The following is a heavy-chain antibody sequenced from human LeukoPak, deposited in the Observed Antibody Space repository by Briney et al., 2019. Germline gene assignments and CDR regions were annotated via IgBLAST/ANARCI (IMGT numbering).Heavy chain of an antibody. CDR2: IIHSGGT. V-gene: IGHV4-34*01. CDR1: GGSFSGYY. D-gene: IGHD1-26*01. Sequence: SETLSLTCAVYGGSFSGYYCSWIRQRPGKGLYWIGEIIHSGGTNYNPSLKSRVPISVDTSKNQFSLNLNSINAADTAVYYCARGLGGSYYFEHWGQGTLVTVSS. CDR3: ARGLGGSYYFEH. J-gene: IGHJ4*02.